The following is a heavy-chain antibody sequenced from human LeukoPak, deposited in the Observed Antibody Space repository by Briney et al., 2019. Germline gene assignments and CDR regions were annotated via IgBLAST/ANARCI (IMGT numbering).Heavy chain of an antibody. J-gene: IGHJ4*02. CDR3: AKYSNTWYDDF. V-gene: IGHV3-23*01. CDR2: ISGSGGST. Sequence: GGSLRLSCAASGFTFSSYAMNWVRQAPGKGLEWVSAISGSGGSTYYADSVKGRFIISRDNSKNTLSLQMNSLTAEDTAVYYCAKYSNTWYDDFWGQGTLVTVSS. D-gene: IGHD6-13*01. CDR1: GFTFSSYA.